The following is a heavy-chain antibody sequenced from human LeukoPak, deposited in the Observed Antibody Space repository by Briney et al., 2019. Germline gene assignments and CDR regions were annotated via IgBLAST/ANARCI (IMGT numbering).Heavy chain of an antibody. V-gene: IGHV4-38-2*02. CDR1: GYSISSGYY. J-gene: IGHJ6*03. CDR3: TRGSIAYYYMDV. D-gene: IGHD3-22*01. Sequence: SETLSLTCTVSGYSISSGYYWGWIRQPPGKGLEWIGSIYHSGSTYYNPSLKSRVTMSLDTSKNQFSLKLSSVTAADTAVYYCTRGSIAYYYMDVWGKGTTVTISS. CDR2: IYHSGST.